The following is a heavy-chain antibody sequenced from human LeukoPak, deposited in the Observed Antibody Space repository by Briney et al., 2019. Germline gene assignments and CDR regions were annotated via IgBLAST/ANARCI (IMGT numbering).Heavy chain of an antibody. D-gene: IGHD3-10*01. CDR2: IIPIFGTA. V-gene: IGHV1-69*01. CDR3: AKDLSSNTMVRGVIEYYYGMDV. CDR1: GGTFSSYA. Sequence: SVKVSCKASGGTFSSYAISWVRQAPGQGLEWMGGIIPIFGTANYAQKFQGRVTITADESTSTAYMELSSLRSEDTALYYCAKDLSSNTMVRGVIEYYYGMDVWGQGTTVTVSS. J-gene: IGHJ6*02.